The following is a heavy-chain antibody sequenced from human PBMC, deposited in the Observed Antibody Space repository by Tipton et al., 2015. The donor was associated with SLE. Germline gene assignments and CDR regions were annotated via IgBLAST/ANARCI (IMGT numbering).Heavy chain of an antibody. CDR3: ARPYSGSYWPYYGMDV. CDR1: GFTFSSYA. V-gene: IGHV3-64D*08. J-gene: IGHJ6*02. Sequence: SLRLSCSASGFTFSSYAMHWVRQAPGKGLEYVSAISSNGGSTYYADSVKGRFTISRDNSKNTLYLQMSSLRAEDTAVYYCARPYSGSYWPYYGMDVWGQGTTVTVSS. CDR2: ISSNGGST. D-gene: IGHD1-26*01.